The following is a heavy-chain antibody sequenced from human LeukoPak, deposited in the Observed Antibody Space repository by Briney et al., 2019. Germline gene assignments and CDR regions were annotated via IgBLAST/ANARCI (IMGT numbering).Heavy chain of an antibody. CDR1: GGSISSYY. J-gene: IGHJ4*02. D-gene: IGHD3-22*01. V-gene: IGHV4-59*01. CDR2: IYYSGST. Sequence: PSETLSLTCTVSGGSISSYYWNWIRQPPGKGLEWIGYIYYSGSTNYNPSLKSRVTISVDTSKNQFSLKLSSVTAADTAVYYCARDRYYYDSSGYPFDYWGQGTLVTVSS. CDR3: ARDRYYYDSSGYPFDY.